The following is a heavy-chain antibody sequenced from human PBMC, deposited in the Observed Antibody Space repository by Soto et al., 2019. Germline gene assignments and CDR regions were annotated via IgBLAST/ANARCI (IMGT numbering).Heavy chain of an antibody. D-gene: IGHD5-12*01. CDR1: GFTFSSYA. J-gene: IGHJ4*02. Sequence: GGSLRLSCAASGFTFSSYAMSWVRQAPGKGLEWVSAISGSGGSTYYADSVKGRFTISRDNSKNTLYLQMNSLRAEDTAVYYCPWLRLVGPLVDYWGQGTLVTVSS. CDR3: PWLRLVGPLVDY. CDR2: ISGSGGST. V-gene: IGHV3-23*01.